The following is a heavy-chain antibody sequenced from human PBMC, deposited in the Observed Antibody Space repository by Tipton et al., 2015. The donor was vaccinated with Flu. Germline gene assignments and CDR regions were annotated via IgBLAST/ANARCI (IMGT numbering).Heavy chain of an antibody. V-gene: IGHV1-46*02. Sequence: QLVQSGAEVKKPGASVRVSCKASGHTFNTFYMHWVRQAPGQGFEWMGRFNPSSGVRTYAQKFQGRVAMTRDTSTTTVYMELSSLRSEDTAIYYCARDTTSKRTYFWGQGTLVTVSA. D-gene: IGHD1-14*01. CDR2: FNPSSGVR. CDR3: ARDTTSKRTYF. CDR1: GHTFNTFY. J-gene: IGHJ4*02.